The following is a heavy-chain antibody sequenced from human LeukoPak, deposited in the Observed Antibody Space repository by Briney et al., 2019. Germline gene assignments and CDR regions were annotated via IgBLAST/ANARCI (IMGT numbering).Heavy chain of an antibody. CDR3: ASQIAVAGTRTFDY. J-gene: IGHJ4*02. CDR1: GFTFSSYW. Sequence: QPGGSLRLSCAASGFTFSSYWMHWVRHAPGKGLVWVSRINSDGSSTSYADSVKGRFTISRDNAKNTLYLQMNSLRAEDTAVYYCASQIAVAGTRTFDYWGQGTLVTVSS. CDR2: INSDGSST. V-gene: IGHV3-74*01. D-gene: IGHD6-19*01.